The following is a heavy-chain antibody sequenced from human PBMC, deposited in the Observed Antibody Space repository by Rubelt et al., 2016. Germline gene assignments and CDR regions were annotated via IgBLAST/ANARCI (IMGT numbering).Heavy chain of an antibody. J-gene: IGHJ5*02. CDR2: IIPIFGSA. D-gene: IGHD1-26*01. CDR1: GGTFSSYA. CDR3: ARVVRGFDP. V-gene: IGHV1-69*01. Sequence: QVQLVQSGAEVQKPGSSVKVSCKASGGTFSSYAISSVRQAPGQGLEWMGGIIPIFGSASYDQKFQGRVRITADGSTSTAYMELSGLRSEDTAVYYCARVVRGFDPWGQGTLVTVSS.